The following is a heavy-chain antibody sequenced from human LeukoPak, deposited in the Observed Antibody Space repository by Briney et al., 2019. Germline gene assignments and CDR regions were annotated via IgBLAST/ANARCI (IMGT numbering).Heavy chain of an antibody. CDR2: ISSSSSTI. Sequence: GGSLRLSCAASGFTFSSYSMNWVRQAPGKGLEWVSSISSSSSTIYYADSVKGRFTISRDNSKNTLYLQMNSLRAEDTAVYYCARGKQQLVSFDYWGQGTLVTVSS. CDR3: ARGKQQLVSFDY. CDR1: GFTFSSYS. V-gene: IGHV3-48*01. J-gene: IGHJ4*02. D-gene: IGHD6-13*01.